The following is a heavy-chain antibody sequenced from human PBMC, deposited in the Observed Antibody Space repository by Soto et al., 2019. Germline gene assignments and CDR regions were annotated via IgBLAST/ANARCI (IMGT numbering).Heavy chain of an antibody. D-gene: IGHD4-17*01. CDR1: GFSLSTSGMC. V-gene: IGHV4-61*08. CDR3: ANYPTTVTSDY. CDR2: IYYSGST. Sequence: SGPTLVNPTQTLTLTCTFSGFSLSTSGMCVSWIRQPPGKGLEWIGYIYYSGSTNYNPSLKSRVTISVDTSKNQFSLKLSSVTAADTAVYYCANYPTTVTSDYWGQGTLVTVSS. J-gene: IGHJ4*02.